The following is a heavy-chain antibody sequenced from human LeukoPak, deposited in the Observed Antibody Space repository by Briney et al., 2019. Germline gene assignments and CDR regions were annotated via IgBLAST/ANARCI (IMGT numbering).Heavy chain of an antibody. D-gene: IGHD1-1*01. CDR3: AKDKGYNWSPDAFDI. V-gene: IGHV3-23*01. CDR1: GFIFSSYS. CDR2: ISGSGGRT. J-gene: IGHJ3*02. Sequence: GGSLRLSCAACGFIFSSYSMSWVRQAPGKGLEWVSAISGSGGRTYYADSVKGRFTISRDNSKNTLYLQMNSLRVEDTAIYYCAKDKGYNWSPDAFDIWGQGTMVTVSS.